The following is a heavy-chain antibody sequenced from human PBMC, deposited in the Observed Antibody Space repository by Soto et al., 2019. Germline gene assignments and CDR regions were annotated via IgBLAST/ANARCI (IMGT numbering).Heavy chain of an antibody. CDR2: LPTSGGNT. V-gene: IGHV3-23*01. D-gene: IGHD2-8*01. Sequence: EVQLLESGGGLVQPGGPLRLSCAAPGFTFSPYALGWVRQAQGKGREWVPTLPTSGGNTYNADSVQARLTISRDNSKNTLYLQMNSLRAEDTAVYYCAGRYCTNGVCYTNYYYYIDVWGKGTTVTVSS. CDR3: AGRYCTNGVCYTNYYYYIDV. CDR1: GFTFSPYA. J-gene: IGHJ6*03.